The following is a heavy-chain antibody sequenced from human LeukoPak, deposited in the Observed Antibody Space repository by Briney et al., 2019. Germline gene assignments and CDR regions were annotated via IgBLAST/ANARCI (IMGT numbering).Heavy chain of an antibody. V-gene: IGHV3-7*01. CDR1: GFTFSSYW. Sequence: GGSLRLSCAASGFTFSSYWMSWVRQAPGKGLEWVANKNQAGSEKYYVDSVKGRFTISRDNAKNSLYLQMNSLRAEDTAVYYCARVGCSSTSCYRGWDDAFDIWGQGTMVTVSS. CDR2: KNQAGSEK. D-gene: IGHD2-2*02. J-gene: IGHJ3*02. CDR3: ARVGCSSTSCYRGWDDAFDI.